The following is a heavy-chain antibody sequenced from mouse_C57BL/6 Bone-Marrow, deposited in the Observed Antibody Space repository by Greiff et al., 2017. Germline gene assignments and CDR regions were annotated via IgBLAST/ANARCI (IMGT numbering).Heavy chain of an antibody. CDR1: YTFTDYYM. CDR3: SQGSTMVTLFDY. D-gene: IGHD2-2*01. Sequence: VQLQQSGPELVKPGASVTMSCKASGYTFTDYYMHWVKQKPGKGLEWIGEIYPGSGNTYYNEKFKGKATLTADTSSSTAYMQLSSLTSEDSAVXFCASQGSTMVTLFDYWGQGTTLTVSS. CDR2: YPGSGNTY. J-gene: IGHJ2*01. V-gene: IGHV1-83*01.